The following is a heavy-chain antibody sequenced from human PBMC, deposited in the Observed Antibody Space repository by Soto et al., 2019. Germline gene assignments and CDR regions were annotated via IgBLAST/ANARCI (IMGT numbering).Heavy chain of an antibody. J-gene: IGHJ4*02. Sequence: QVLLVESGGGVVQPGRSLRLSCAASGSTFSNSGIHWVRQAPGKGLEWVAVISADGSEHYHADSVKGRFTISRDNSKNMPYLQMNSLRAEDTAIYYCVKDRGHSSIWSEFDYWGQGPLVTVSS. CDR2: ISADGSEH. D-gene: IGHD6-19*01. CDR1: GSTFSNSG. V-gene: IGHV3-30*18. CDR3: VKDRGHSSIWSEFDY.